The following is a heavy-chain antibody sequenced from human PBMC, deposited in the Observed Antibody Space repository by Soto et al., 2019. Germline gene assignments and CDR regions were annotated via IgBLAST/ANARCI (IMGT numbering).Heavy chain of an antibody. J-gene: IGHJ6*02. Sequence: SGPTLVNPTETLTLTCTVSGFSLSNARMGVSWIRQPPGKALEWLAHIFSNDEKSYSTSLKSRLTISKDTSKSQVVLTMTNMGPVDTATYYCARIPPYCSSTSCFYYYYGMDVWGQGTTVTVSS. CDR3: ARIPPYCSSTSCFYYYYGMDV. CDR2: IFSNDEK. V-gene: IGHV2-26*01. CDR1: GFSLSNARMG. D-gene: IGHD2-2*01.